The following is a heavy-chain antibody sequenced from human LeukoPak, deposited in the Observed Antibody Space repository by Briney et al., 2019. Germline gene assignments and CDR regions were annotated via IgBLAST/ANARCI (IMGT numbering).Heavy chain of an antibody. Sequence: SETLSLTCTVSGGSISSYYWSWIRQPAGKGLEWIGRIYTSGSTNYNPSLKSRVTMSVGTSKNQFSLKLSSVTAADTAVYYCARGTYYYGSGSHWFDPWGQGTLVTVSS. CDR1: GGSISSYY. V-gene: IGHV4-4*07. CDR2: IYTSGST. D-gene: IGHD3-10*01. CDR3: ARGTYYYGSGSHWFDP. J-gene: IGHJ5*02.